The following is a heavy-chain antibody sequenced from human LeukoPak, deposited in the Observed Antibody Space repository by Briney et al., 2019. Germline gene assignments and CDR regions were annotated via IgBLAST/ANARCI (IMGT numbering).Heavy chain of an antibody. CDR1: GYTFTSYA. V-gene: IGHV1-3*03. D-gene: IGHD3-9*01. CDR2: INAGNGNT. J-gene: IGHJ4*02. CDR3: ARGRRGYFDWLTAPYYFDY. Sequence: ASVKVSCKASGYTFTSYAMHWVRQAPGQRLEWMGWINAGNGNTKYSQEFQGRVTITRDTSASTAYMELSSLRSEDTAVYYCARGRRGYFDWLTAPYYFDYWGQGTLVTVSS.